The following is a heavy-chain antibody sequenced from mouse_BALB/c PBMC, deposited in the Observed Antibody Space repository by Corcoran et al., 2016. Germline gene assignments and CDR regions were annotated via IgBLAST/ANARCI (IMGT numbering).Heavy chain of an antibody. Sequence: QVTLKESGPGILQPSQTLSLTCSFSGFSLSTSGMSVGWIRQPSGKGLEWLAHIWWNDDKYYNTALKSRRTISKDNSNNQVFITIASVVTADTATYYCARIASSYWYLDGWCAGTTVTGSS. D-gene: IGHD1-1*01. CDR2: IWWNDDK. CDR3: ARIASSYWYLDG. V-gene: IGHV8-11*01. CDR1: GFSLSTSGMS. J-gene: IGHJ1*01.